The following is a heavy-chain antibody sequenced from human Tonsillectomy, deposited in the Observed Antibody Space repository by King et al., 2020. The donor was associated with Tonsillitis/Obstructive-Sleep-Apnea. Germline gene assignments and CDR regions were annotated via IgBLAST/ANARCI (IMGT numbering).Heavy chain of an antibody. V-gene: IGHV5-51*01. D-gene: IGHD2-21*01. CDR2: IYPGDSDT. CDR1: GYSFTNYW. Sequence: VQLVQSGAEVKKPGESLKISCKGSGYSFTNYWIGWVRQMPGKGLEWMGIIYPGDSDTRYSPSFQGQVTISADKSISTASLQWSSLKAPDTAMDYCAGHSLYGGGDCYSGGTWFDPWGQGTLVTVSS. CDR3: AGHSLYGGGDCYSGGTWFDP. J-gene: IGHJ5*02.